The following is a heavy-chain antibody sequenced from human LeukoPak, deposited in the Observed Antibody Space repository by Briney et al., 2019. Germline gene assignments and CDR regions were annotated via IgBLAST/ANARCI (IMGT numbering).Heavy chain of an antibody. CDR3: ARSGTYGMDV. CDR2: IYTSGST. CDR1: GGSISSGSYY. J-gene: IGHJ6*02. V-gene: IGHV4-61*02. D-gene: IGHD1-26*01. Sequence: TLSLTCTVSGGSISSGSYYWSWIRQPAGKGLEWIGRIYTSGSTNYNPSLKSRVTISVDTSKNQFSLKLSSATAADTAVYYCARSGTYGMDVWGQGTTVTVSS.